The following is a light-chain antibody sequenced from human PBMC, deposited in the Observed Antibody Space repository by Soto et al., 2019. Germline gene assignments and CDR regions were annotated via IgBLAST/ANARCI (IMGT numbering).Light chain of an antibody. J-gene: IGKJ1*01. CDR3: QQYYSYPRP. CDR1: QGISRY. CDR2: DAS. Sequence: AIRMTQSPSSFSASTGDRVTITCRASQGISRYLAWYQQKPGKAPKLLIYDASTLQSGVPSRFSGSGSGTDFTLTISCLQSEDFATYYCQQYYSYPRPFGQGTKVEIK. V-gene: IGKV1-8*01.